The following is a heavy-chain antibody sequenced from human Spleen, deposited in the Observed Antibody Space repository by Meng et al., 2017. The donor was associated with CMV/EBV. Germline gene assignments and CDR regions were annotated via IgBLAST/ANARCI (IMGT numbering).Heavy chain of an antibody. J-gene: IGHJ6*02. Sequence: ASVKVSCKASGYTFTGYYMHWVRQAPGQGLEWMGWINPNSGGTNYAKKFQGRVTMTRDTSISTAYMELSRLRSDDTAVYYCARVEEEGSSSWYYYYYYYGMDVWGQGTTVTVSS. D-gene: IGHD6-13*01. CDR2: INPNSGGT. CDR1: GYTFTGYY. V-gene: IGHV1-2*02. CDR3: ARVEEEGSSSWYYYYYYYGMDV.